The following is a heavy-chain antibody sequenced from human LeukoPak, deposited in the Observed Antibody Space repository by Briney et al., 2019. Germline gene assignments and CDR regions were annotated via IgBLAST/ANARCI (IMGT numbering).Heavy chain of an antibody. J-gene: IGHJ4*02. D-gene: IGHD1-14*01. CDR3: AREKISNRRTRYFDY. Sequence: PSETLSLTCTVSGGSISSYYWSWIRQPAGKGLEWIGRIYTGGSTNYNPSLKSRVTMSVDTSKNQFSLKLSSVTAADTAVYYCAREKISNRRTRYFDYWGQGTLVTVSS. V-gene: IGHV4-4*07. CDR1: GGSISSYY. CDR2: IYTGGST.